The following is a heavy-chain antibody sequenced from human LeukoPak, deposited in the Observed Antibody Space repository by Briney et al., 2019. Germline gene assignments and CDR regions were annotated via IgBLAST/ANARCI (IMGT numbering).Heavy chain of an antibody. CDR3: AKDLYYYDSSGYTRGGNY. D-gene: IGHD3-22*01. Sequence: GSLRLSCAASGFAFSRYAMSWVRQAPGKGLEWVSAISGSGGSTYYADSVKGRFTISRDNSKNTLYLQMNSLRAEDTAVYYCAKDLYYYDSSGYTRGGNYWGQGTLVTVSS. V-gene: IGHV3-23*01. CDR2: ISGSGGST. CDR1: GFAFSRYA. J-gene: IGHJ4*02.